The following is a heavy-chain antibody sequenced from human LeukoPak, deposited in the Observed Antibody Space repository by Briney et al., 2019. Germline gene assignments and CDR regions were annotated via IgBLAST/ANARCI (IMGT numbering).Heavy chain of an antibody. CDR1: GFTVSSNY. D-gene: IGHD3-22*01. V-gene: IGHV3-66*01. CDR2: IYSGGST. Sequence: PGGSLRLSYAASGFTVSSNYMSWVRQAPGKGLEWVSVIYSGGSTYYADSVKGRFTISRDNAKNTLNLQMNSLRAEDTAVYYCARDLGQYYDTSDNWFDPWGQGTLVTVSS. J-gene: IGHJ5*02. CDR3: ARDLGQYYDTSDNWFDP.